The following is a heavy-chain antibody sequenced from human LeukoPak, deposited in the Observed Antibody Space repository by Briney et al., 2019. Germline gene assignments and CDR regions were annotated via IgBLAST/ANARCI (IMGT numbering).Heavy chain of an antibody. CDR3: TKDRRGPAAGTWYFDS. D-gene: IGHD6-13*01. CDR1: GFTFSSTT. Sequence: GGSLRLSCVASGFTFSSTTMGWVRQAPGRGQEWVSSITAIDGRTYHADSVRGRFTISRDNSKNTVYLQLNSLRAGDTAIYYCTKDRRGPAAGTWYFDSWGQGTLVTVSS. J-gene: IGHJ4*02. V-gene: IGHV3-23*01. CDR2: ITAIDGRT.